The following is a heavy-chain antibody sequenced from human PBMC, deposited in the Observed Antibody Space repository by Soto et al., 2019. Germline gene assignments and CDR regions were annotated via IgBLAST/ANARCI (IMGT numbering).Heavy chain of an antibody. CDR2: ISWNSGSI. Sequence: EVQLVESGGGLVQPGRSLRLSCAASGFTFDDYAMHWVRQAPGKGLEWVSGISWNSGSIGYADSVKGRFTISRDNAKNSLYLQMNSLRAEDTALYYCAKDFTTGMYYFDYWGQGTLVTVSS. CDR1: GFTFDDYA. J-gene: IGHJ4*02. D-gene: IGHD1-1*01. V-gene: IGHV3-9*01. CDR3: AKDFTTGMYYFDY.